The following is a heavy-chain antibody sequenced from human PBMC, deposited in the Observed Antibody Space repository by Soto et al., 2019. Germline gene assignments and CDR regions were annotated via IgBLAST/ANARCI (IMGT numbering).Heavy chain of an antibody. V-gene: IGHV4-31*03. CDR3: ARSDCSGGSCYWGKGAFDI. CDR2: IYYSGST. Sequence: QVQLQESGPGLVKPSQTLSLTCTVSGGSISSGGYYWSWIRQHPGKGLEWIGYIYYSGSTYYNPSRKSRVTISVDTSKNQFSLKLSSVTAADTAVYYCARSDCSGGSCYWGKGAFDIWGQGTMVTVSS. CDR1: GGSISSGGYY. D-gene: IGHD2-15*01. J-gene: IGHJ3*02.